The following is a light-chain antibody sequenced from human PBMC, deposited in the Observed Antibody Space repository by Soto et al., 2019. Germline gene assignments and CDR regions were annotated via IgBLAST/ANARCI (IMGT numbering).Light chain of an antibody. V-gene: IGLV1-44*01. CDR2: NIN. CDR3: AAYDDSLDGQV. Sequence: QSALTQIHSVSGTPGQRVTISFSGGSSNIGSNSVHWYQQLPGSAPKLLIYNINERPSGVPDRFSSSKSGTSASLAISGRQSEDEAGYYCAAYDDSLDGQVFGTGTKVTVL. J-gene: IGLJ1*01. CDR1: SSNIGSNS.